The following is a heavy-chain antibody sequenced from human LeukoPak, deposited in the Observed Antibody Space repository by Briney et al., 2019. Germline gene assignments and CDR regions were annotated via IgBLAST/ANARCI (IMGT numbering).Heavy chain of an antibody. J-gene: IGHJ4*02. V-gene: IGHV4-61*02. Sequence: PSQTLSLTCTVSGGSISSGSYCWSWIRQPAGKGLEWIGRIYTTGSTNYNPSLKSRVTISVDTSKNQFSLKLSPVTAADTAVYYCARGDSSSWLYYFDYWGQGTLVTVSS. CDR1: GGSISSGSYC. CDR3: ARGDSSSWLYYFDY. CDR2: IYTTGST. D-gene: IGHD6-13*01.